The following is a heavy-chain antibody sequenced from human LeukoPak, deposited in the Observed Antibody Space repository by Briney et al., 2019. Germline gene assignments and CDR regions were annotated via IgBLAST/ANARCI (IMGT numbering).Heavy chain of an antibody. D-gene: IGHD6-19*01. CDR3: ARSSGWYFYFDY. CDR1: GASVRGYY. Sequence: SETLSLTCTVSGASVRGYYWNWIRQPAGKGLEWIGRIYTRGNTNYNPPLESRVTISADTSKNQFSLNLSSVTAADTAIYYCARSSGWYFYFDYWGQGTLVTVSS. V-gene: IGHV4-4*07. J-gene: IGHJ4*02. CDR2: IYTRGNT.